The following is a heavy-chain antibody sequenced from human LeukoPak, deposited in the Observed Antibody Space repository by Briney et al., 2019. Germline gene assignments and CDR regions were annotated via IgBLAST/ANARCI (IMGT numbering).Heavy chain of an antibody. CDR1: GFTFDDYA. CDR3: AKGMASSSYYFDY. Sequence: GGSLRPSCAASGFTFDDYAMHWVRQAPGKGLEWVTHISGDASSTYYADSVKGRYTISRDNSKNSLYLQMNSLRTEDTALYYCAKGMASSSYYFDYWGQGTLVTVSS. CDR2: ISGDASST. V-gene: IGHV3-43*02. D-gene: IGHD6-6*01. J-gene: IGHJ4*02.